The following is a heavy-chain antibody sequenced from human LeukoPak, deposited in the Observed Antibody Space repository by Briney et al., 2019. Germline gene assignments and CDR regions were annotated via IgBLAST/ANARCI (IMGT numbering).Heavy chain of an antibody. J-gene: IGHJ4*02. CDR2: IYENGGTT. V-gene: IGHV3-23*01. CDR3: AKDFRIGYSAHFDY. Sequence: GGSLSLSCVGSGFTFRSHAMSWVRQAPEKGLEFVSGIYENGGTTYYADSVKGRFSISRDNSKNTLYLQMDSLRGEDTAVYYCAKDFRIGYSAHFDYWGQGALVTVSS. CDR1: GFTFRSHA. D-gene: IGHD2-21*01.